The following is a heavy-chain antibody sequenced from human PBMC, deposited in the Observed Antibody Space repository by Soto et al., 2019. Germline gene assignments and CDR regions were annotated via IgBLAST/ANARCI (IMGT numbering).Heavy chain of an antibody. CDR1: GFTFSDY. J-gene: IGHJ4*02. D-gene: IGHD3-22*01. CDR2: IYSGGST. Sequence: GGSLRLSCAASGFTFSDYMSWVRQALGKGLEWVSVIYSGGSTYYADSVKGRFTISRHNSKNTLYLQMNSLRAEDMAVYYCARESSTYDSSGYYTDWGQGTLVTVSS. CDR3: ARESSTYDSSGYYTD. V-gene: IGHV3-53*04.